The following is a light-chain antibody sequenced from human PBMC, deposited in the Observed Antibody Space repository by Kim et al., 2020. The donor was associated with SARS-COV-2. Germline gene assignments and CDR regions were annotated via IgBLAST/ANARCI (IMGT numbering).Light chain of an antibody. CDR2: GVS. CDR1: SSDVGSYNL. J-gene: IGLJ2*01. Sequence: GQSITISCTGTSSDVGSYNLVSWYQQHPGKAPKLMIYGVSKWPSGVSHRFSGSKSGNTASLTISGLQAEDEADYYCCSYADSNTLVFGGGTQLTVL. V-gene: IGLV2-23*02. CDR3: CSYADSNTLV.